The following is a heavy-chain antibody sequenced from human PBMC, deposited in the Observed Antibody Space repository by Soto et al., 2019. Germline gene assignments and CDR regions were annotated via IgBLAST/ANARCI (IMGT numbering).Heavy chain of an antibody. D-gene: IGHD6-19*01. CDR2: INHSGST. CDR1: GDSLGNYY. J-gene: IGHJ6*02. V-gene: IGHV4-34*01. CDR3: ARGGAVARTFYYYGMDA. Sequence: SETLSLTCTVSGDSLGNYYWSWIRQPPGKGLEWIGEINHSGSTNYNPSLKSRVTISVDTSKNQFSLKLSSVTAADTAVYYCARGGAVARTFYYYGMDAWGQGTTVTVSS.